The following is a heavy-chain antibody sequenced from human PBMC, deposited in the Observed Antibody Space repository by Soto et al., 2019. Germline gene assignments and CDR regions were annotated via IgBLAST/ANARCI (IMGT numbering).Heavy chain of an antibody. CDR3: ARAPAMAYYFDY. CDR1: GCTFSSYA. V-gene: IGHV1-69*13. J-gene: IGHJ4*02. Sequence: SVKVSCKASGCTFSSYAISWVRQAPGQGLEWMGGIIPIFGTANYAQKFQGRVTITADESTSTAYMELSSLRSEDTAVYYCARAPAMAYYFDYWGQGTLVTVSS. CDR2: IIPIFGTA. D-gene: IGHD5-18*01.